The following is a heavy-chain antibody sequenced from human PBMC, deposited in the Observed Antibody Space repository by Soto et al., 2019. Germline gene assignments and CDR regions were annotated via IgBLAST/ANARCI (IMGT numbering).Heavy chain of an antibody. V-gene: IGHV3-30*18. Sequence: WGSLRLSCAASGFTFSSYGMHWVRQAPGKGLEWVAVISYDGSNKYYADSVKGRFTISRDNSKNTLYLQMNSLRAEDTAVYYCAKNLAGYGDYYYYYYGMDVWGQGTTVTVSS. CDR1: GFTFSSYG. CDR3: AKNLAGYGDYYYYYYGMDV. CDR2: ISYDGSNK. D-gene: IGHD4-17*01. J-gene: IGHJ6*02.